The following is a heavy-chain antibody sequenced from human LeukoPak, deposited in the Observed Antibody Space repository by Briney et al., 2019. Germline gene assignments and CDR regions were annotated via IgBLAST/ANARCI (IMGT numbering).Heavy chain of an antibody. CDR3: ATFIDVKSSGSCDY. V-gene: IGHV1-24*01. Sequence: ASVKVSCKVSGYTLTELSMYWVRQAPGKGLEWMGGFDPEDGETIYAQKFQGRVTLTEDTSTDTAYMDLRSLRSEDTAVYYCATFIDVKSSGSCDYWGQGTLVTVSS. CDR2: FDPEDGET. CDR1: GYTLTELS. J-gene: IGHJ4*02. D-gene: IGHD3-22*01.